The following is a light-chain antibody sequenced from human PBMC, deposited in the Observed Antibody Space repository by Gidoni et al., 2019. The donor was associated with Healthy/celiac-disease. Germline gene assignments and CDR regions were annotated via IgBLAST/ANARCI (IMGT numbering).Light chain of an antibody. CDR2: VGA. CDR1: QSVSSN. V-gene: IGKV3-15*01. J-gene: IGKJ2*01. CDR3: WQYYGWSPYT. Sequence: EIVLTQSPATLSVSPGERATLSCRASQSVSSNFVSYHQQPGQAPSRLLNVGASSATSSPAGSIGGGAGTEFTITISSRLSDDVAVVYCWQYYGWSPYTFGQGTRLEIK.